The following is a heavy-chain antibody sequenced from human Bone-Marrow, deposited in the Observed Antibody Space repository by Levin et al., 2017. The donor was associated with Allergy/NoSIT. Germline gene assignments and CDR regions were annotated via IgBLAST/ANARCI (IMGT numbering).Heavy chain of an antibody. CDR2: LYYTGDS. V-gene: IGHV4-39*02. J-gene: IGHJ4*02. CDR1: GDSITSRSYY. D-gene: IGHD5-18*01. Sequence: SETLSLTCSVSGDSITSRSYYWGWIRQSPGKGLEWIGTLYYTGDSYYNPSLRSRVVMSGDTSKNHFSLRLTSVTAADTAFYYCARIQPGYGIDYWGPGTLVTVPS. CDR3: ARIQPGYGIDY.